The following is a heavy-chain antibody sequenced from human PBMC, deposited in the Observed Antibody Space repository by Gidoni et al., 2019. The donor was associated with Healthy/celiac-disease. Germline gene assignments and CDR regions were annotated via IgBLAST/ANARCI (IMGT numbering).Heavy chain of an antibody. D-gene: IGHD5-18*01. CDR1: GYSFTSYW. CDR3: ASNVDTAMVTYAFDI. J-gene: IGHJ3*02. Sequence: EVQLLQSGAEVKKPGESLKISCKGSGYSFTSYWIGRVRQMPGKGLEWMGIIYPGDSDTRYRPSFQGQVTISADKSISTAYLQWSSLKASDTAMYYCASNVDTAMVTYAFDIWGQGTMVTVSS. CDR2: IYPGDSDT. V-gene: IGHV5-51*01.